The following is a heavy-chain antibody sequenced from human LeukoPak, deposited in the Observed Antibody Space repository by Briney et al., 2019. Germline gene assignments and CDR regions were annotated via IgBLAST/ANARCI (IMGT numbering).Heavy chain of an antibody. CDR1: GFTFSSYE. CDR2: ISSSGSTI. J-gene: IGHJ4*02. Sequence: GSLRLSCAASGFTFSSYEMNWVRHAPGKGLEWVSYISSSGSTIYYADSVKGRFTISRDNAKNSLYLQMNSLRAEDTALYYCAKDHYYDSSGYQCDYWGQGTLVTVSS. D-gene: IGHD3-22*01. V-gene: IGHV3-48*03. CDR3: AKDHYYDSSGYQCDY.